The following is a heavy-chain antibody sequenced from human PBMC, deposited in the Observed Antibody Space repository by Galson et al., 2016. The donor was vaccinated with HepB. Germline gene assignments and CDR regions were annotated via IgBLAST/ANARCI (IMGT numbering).Heavy chain of an antibody. CDR3: ASDSFTIFGVTPNWFDP. D-gene: IGHD3-3*01. CDR1: GFTFSRYG. V-gene: IGHV3-33*01. J-gene: IGHJ5*02. CDR2: ILYDGSKK. Sequence: SLRLSCAAFGFTFSRYGMHWVRQAPCKGLEWVAVILYDGSKKYYADSVKGRFTISRDNSKNTLYLQMNSLRAEDTAVYYCASDSFTIFGVTPNWFDPWGQGTLVTVSS.